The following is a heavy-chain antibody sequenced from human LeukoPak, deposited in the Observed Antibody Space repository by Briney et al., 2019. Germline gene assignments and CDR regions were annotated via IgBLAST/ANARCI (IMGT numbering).Heavy chain of an antibody. J-gene: IGHJ1*01. V-gene: IGHV3-74*01. CDR3: ARGRCIDTTCVEYFQL. Sequence: GGSLRLSCAASEFTFSNHWMHCVRQASGKGLEWVLRINNDGRFTSYAVCVTGRFTISRDNATNTLYLWMNRLRAEAAAMYYCARGRCIDTTCVEYFQLWGQGTLVTVSS. CDR2: INNDGRFT. CDR1: EFTFSNHW. D-gene: IGHD2-2*01.